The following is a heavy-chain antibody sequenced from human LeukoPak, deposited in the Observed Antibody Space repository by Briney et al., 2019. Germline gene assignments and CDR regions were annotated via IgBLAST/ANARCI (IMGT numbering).Heavy chain of an antibody. J-gene: IGHJ4*02. D-gene: IGHD6-13*01. CDR2: ISAYNGNT. CDR3: ARARSKKYSSSWYSLGY. V-gene: IGHV1-18*04. Sequence: ASVKVSCKASGYTFTSYGISWVRQAPGQGLEWMGWISAYNGNTNYAQKLQGRVTMTTDTPTSTAYMELRSLRSDDTAVYYCARARSKKYSSSWYSLGYWGQGTLVTVSS. CDR1: GYTFTSYG.